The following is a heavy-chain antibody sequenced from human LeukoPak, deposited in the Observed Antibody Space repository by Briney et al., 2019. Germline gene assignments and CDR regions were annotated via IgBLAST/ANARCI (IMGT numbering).Heavy chain of an antibody. Sequence: SQTLSLTCAISGDSVSSNSAVWNWIRPSPSRGLEWLGRTFFRSEWYNDYALSVKSRITISPDTSNNQFSLQLKSVTPEDTAVYYCTREMNTGSYGDYWGQGTLVTVSS. V-gene: IGHV6-1*01. D-gene: IGHD1-26*01. CDR3: TREMNTGSYGDY. CDR2: TFFRSEWYN. CDR1: GDSVSSNSAV. J-gene: IGHJ4*02.